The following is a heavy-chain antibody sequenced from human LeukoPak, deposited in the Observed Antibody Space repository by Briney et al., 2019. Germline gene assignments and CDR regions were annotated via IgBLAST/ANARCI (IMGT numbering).Heavy chain of an antibody. Sequence: PPGRSLRLSCAASGFTFSSYGMHWVRQAPGKGLEWGAVIWYDGSNKYYADSVKGRFTISRDNSKNTLYLQMNSLRAEDTAVYYCARALLEYSSSSGWFDPWGQGTLVTVSS. J-gene: IGHJ5*02. CDR2: IWYDGSNK. CDR3: ARALLEYSSSSGWFDP. D-gene: IGHD6-6*01. CDR1: GFTFSSYG. V-gene: IGHV3-33*01.